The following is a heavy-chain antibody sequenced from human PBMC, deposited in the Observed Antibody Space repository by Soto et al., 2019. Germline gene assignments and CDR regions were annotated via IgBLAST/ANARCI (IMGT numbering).Heavy chain of an antibody. J-gene: IGHJ3*02. D-gene: IGHD3-22*01. V-gene: IGHV4-31*03. CDR3: ATIQYDSSGYYNPPPGAFDI. Sequence: TLSLPCTVSGGSLSSGGYYWSWIRQHPGKGLEWIGYIYYSGSTYYNPSLNSRVTISVYTSKNQFSLKLSSVTAADTAVYYCATIQYDSSGYYNPPPGAFDIWGQGTMVTVSS. CDR2: IYYSGST. CDR1: GGSLSSGGYY.